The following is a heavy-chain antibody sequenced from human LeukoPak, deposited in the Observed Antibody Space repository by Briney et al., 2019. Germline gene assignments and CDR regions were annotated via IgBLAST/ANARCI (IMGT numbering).Heavy chain of an antibody. Sequence: GGSLRLSCAASGFTFSSYEMNWVRQAPGKGLEWVSYISSSGSTIYYADSVKGRFTISRDNAKNSLYLQMNSLRAEDTAVYYCSRRSVAGMVDYWGQGTLVVVSS. D-gene: IGHD6-19*01. J-gene: IGHJ4*02. CDR1: GFTFSSYE. CDR2: ISSSGSTI. CDR3: SRRSVAGMVDY. V-gene: IGHV3-48*03.